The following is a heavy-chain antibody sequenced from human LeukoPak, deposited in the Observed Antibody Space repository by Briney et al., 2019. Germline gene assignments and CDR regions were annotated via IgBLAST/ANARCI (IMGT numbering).Heavy chain of an antibody. J-gene: IGHJ2*01. V-gene: IGHV3-66*01. CDR2: IYGVGIT. D-gene: IGHD5-12*01. CDR1: GFTVSSSY. Sequence: GGSLRLSCAASGFTVSSSYLSWVRQAPGKGLEWVSVIYGVGITYYADSVKGRFTISRDISKNTVYLQMNSLRVEDTAVYYCARDRGVTLATVDWYFDLWGRGTLVTVSS. CDR3: ARDRGVTLATVDWYFDL.